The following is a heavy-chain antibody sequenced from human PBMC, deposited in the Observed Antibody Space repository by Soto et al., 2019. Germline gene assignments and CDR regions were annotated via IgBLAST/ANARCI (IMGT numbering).Heavy chain of an antibody. CDR3: ARDGIFGNDNWFDP. D-gene: IGHD3-3*01. CDR1: GGSIGSSRYY. V-gene: IGHV4-39*02. J-gene: IGHJ5*02. CDR2: IYYSGST. Sequence: TLTCTVSGGSIGSSRYYWGWIRQPPGKGLEWIGSIYYSGSTYYNPSLKSRVTISVDTSKNQFSLKLSSVTAADTAVYYCARDGIFGNDNWFDPWGQGTLVTVSS.